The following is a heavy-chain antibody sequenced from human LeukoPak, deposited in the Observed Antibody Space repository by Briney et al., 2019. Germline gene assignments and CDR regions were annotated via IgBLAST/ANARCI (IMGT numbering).Heavy chain of an antibody. D-gene: IGHD5-12*01. J-gene: IGHJ4*02. CDR3: ARGGGYSGYVFPDY. CDR2: IYHSGST. V-gene: IGHV4-38-2*01. Sequence: SETLSLTCAVSGYSISSGYYWGWIRQPPGKGVEWIGSIYHSGSTNYNPSLKSRVTISVDTSKNQFSLKLSSVTAADTAVYYCARGGGYSGYVFPDYWGQGTLVTVSS. CDR1: GYSISSGYY.